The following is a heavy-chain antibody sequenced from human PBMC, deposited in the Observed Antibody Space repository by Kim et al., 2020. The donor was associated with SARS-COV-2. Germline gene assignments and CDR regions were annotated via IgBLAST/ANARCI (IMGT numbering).Heavy chain of an antibody. CDR3: TTGILEARNWNPNAYYYYGMDV. D-gene: IGHD1-1*01. J-gene: IGHJ6*02. CDR2: IKSKTDGGTT. V-gene: IGHV3-15*01. CDR1: GFTFSNAW. Sequence: GGSLRLSCAASGFTFSNAWMSWVRQAPGKGLEWVGRIKSKTDGGTTDYAAPVKGRFTISRDDSKNTLYLQMNSLKTEDTAVYYCTTGILEARNWNPNAYYYYGMDVWGQGTTVTVSS.